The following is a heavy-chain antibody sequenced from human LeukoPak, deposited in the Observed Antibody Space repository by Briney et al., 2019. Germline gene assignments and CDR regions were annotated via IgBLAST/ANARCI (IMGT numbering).Heavy chain of an antibody. D-gene: IGHD3-22*01. J-gene: IGHJ4*02. CDR2: IYSGGST. V-gene: IGHV3-66*01. CDR1: GFTVSSNY. CDR3: ARDVYDSSGYYANY. Sequence: GGSLRLSCAASGFTVSSNYMSWVRQAPGRGLEWVSVIYSGGSTYYADSVKGRFTISRDNSKNTLYLQMNSLRAEDTAVYYCARDVYDSSGYYANYWGQGTLVTVSS.